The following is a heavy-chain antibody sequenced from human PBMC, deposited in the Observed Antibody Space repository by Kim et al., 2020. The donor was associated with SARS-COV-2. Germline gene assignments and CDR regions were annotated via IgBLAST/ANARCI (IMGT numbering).Heavy chain of an antibody. D-gene: IGHD4-17*01. Sequence: YYSTSLKTRLTISKDTAKNQVVLTMTNMDPVDTATYYCARTVAPTVTTDYWGQGTLVTVSS. CDR3: ARTVAPTVTTDY. V-gene: IGHV2-70*01. J-gene: IGHJ4*02.